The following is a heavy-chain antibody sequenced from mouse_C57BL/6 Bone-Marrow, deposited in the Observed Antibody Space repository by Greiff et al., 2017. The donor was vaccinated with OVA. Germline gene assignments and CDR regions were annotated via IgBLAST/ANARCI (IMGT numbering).Heavy chain of an antibody. CDR1: GFTFSSYG. CDR3: ARLESWFAY. J-gene: IGHJ3*01. Sequence: EVKVVESGGDLVKPGGSLKLSCAASGFTFSSYGMSWVRQTPDKRLEWVATISSGGSYTYYPDSVKGRFTISRDNAKNTLYLQMSSLKSEDTAMYYCARLESWFAYWGQGTLVTVSA. V-gene: IGHV5-6*01. CDR2: ISSGGSYT.